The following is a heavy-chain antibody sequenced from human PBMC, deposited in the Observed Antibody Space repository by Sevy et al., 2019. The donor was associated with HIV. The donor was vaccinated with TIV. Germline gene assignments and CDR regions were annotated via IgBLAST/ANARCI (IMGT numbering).Heavy chain of an antibody. CDR2: IRYDGSNK. D-gene: IGHD6-13*01. CDR3: AKDFSRQQLDY. Sequence: GGSLRLSCAASGFTFSSYGMHWVRQAPGKGLEWVAFIRYDGSNKYYADSVKGRFTISRDNSKNTLYLQMNNLRAEDTAVYYCAKDFSRQQLDYWGQGTLVTVSS. V-gene: IGHV3-30*02. CDR1: GFTFSSYG. J-gene: IGHJ4*02.